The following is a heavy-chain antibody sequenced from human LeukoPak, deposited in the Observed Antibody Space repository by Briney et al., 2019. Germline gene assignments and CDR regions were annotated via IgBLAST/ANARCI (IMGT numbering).Heavy chain of an antibody. J-gene: IGHJ4*02. D-gene: IGHD5-18*01. CDR1: GFTFSSYE. CDR3: ARDRYSYGGIIDY. Sequence: GGSLRLSCAASGFTFSSYEMNWVRQAPGKGLEWVSYISSSSSYIYYADSVKGRFTISRDNAKNSLYLQMNSLRAEDTAVYYCARDRYSYGGIIDYWGQGTLVTVSS. V-gene: IGHV3-21*05. CDR2: ISSSSSYI.